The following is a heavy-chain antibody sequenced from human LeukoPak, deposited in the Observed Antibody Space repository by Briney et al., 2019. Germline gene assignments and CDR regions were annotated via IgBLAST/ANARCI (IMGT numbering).Heavy chain of an antibody. CDR2: IYYSGST. CDR1: GGSISSYY. Sequence: PSETLSLTCTVSGGSISSYYWSWIRQPPGKGLEWIGYIYYSGSTNYNPSLKSRATISVDTSKNQFSLKLSSVTAADTAVHYCARELLGYCSSTSCHTADWFDPWGQGTLVTVSS. D-gene: IGHD2-2*01. V-gene: IGHV4-59*12. CDR3: ARELLGYCSSTSCHTADWFDP. J-gene: IGHJ5*02.